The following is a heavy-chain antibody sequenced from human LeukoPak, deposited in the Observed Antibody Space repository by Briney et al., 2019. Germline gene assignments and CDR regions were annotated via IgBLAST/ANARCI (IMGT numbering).Heavy chain of an antibody. CDR3: AREDLSVAGDPFDY. D-gene: IGHD6-19*01. CDR2: ISSSGSTI. Sequence: GGSLRLSCAASGFTFSSYEMNWVRQAPGKRLEWVSYISSSGSTIYYADSVKGRFTISRDNAKNSLYLQMNSLRAEDTAVYYCAREDLSVAGDPFDYWGQGTLVTVSS. V-gene: IGHV3-48*03. J-gene: IGHJ4*02. CDR1: GFTFSSYE.